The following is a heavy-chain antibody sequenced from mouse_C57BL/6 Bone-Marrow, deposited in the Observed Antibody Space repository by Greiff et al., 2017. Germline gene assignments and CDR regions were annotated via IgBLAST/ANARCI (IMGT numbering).Heavy chain of an antibody. Sequence: QVQLQQPGAELVMPGASVKLSCKASGYTFTSYWMHWVKQRPGQGLEWIGEIDPSDSYTNYNQKFKGKSTLTVDKSSSTAYMPLSSLTSEDSAVYYCARLRYYGNHDYWGQGTTLTVSS. D-gene: IGHD1-1*01. CDR1: GYTFTSYW. J-gene: IGHJ2*01. V-gene: IGHV1-69*01. CDR3: ARLRYYGNHDY. CDR2: IDPSDSYT.